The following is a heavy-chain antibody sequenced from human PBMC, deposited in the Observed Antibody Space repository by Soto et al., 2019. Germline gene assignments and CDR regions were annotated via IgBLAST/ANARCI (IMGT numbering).Heavy chain of an antibody. J-gene: IGHJ4*02. Sequence: QVQLHQWGAGLLKPSETLSLTCGVYNGSFMGYYWTWVRQPPGKGLEWIGEINHFGSPNYNPSLTSRVAISIDTSKHQFSLSLRSLTAADTAVYYCESLNGGRFLDKGDYWGQGILVTVSS. D-gene: IGHD3-3*01. CDR3: ESLNGGRFLDKGDY. CDR1: NGSFMGYY. V-gene: IGHV4-34*01. CDR2: INHFGSP.